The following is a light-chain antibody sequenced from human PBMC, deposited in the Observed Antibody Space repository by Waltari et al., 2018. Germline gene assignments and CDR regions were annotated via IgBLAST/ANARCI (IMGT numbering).Light chain of an antibody. CDR2: GVS. V-gene: IGLV2-8*01. Sequence: QSALTQPPSVSGSPGQSVTISCTGTSRDIGGYDYVSWYQQHPGSAPKLIIFGVSERPSGVPSRFSGSKSANTASLTVSGLQTDDEADYFCSSYAGSNNIYVFGTGTKVTV. J-gene: IGLJ1*01. CDR1: SRDIGGYDY. CDR3: SSYAGSNNIYV.